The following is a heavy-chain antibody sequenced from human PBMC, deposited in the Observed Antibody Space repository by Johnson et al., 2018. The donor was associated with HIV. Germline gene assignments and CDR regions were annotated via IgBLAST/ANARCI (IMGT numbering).Heavy chain of an antibody. D-gene: IGHD3-10*01. CDR2: ISYDGSNK. V-gene: IGHV3-30*03. CDR1: GFTFSSYG. CDR3: AREGGVTMVDGFDI. J-gene: IGHJ3*02. Sequence: QMLLVESGGGVVQPGRSLRLSCAASGFTFSSYGMHWVRQAPGKGLEWVAVISYDGSNKYYADYVKGRFTISRDNAKNSLYLQMNSLRAEDTAVYYCAREGGVTMVDGFDIWGQGTMVTVSS.